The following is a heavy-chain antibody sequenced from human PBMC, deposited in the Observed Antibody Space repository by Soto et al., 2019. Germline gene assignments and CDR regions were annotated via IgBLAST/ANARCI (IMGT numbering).Heavy chain of an antibody. CDR3: ARGVGVAAALDY. CDR1: RFTFSSYA. Sequence: QVQLVESGGGVVQPGRSLRLSCAASRFTFSSYAMYWVRQAPGKGLEWVAVISPDGSNKYYADSVKGRFTISRDNSKNTLYLQMNSLRAEDAAVYYGARGVGVAAALDYWGQGTLVTVSS. D-gene: IGHD6-13*01. J-gene: IGHJ4*02. V-gene: IGHV3-30-3*01. CDR2: ISPDGSNK.